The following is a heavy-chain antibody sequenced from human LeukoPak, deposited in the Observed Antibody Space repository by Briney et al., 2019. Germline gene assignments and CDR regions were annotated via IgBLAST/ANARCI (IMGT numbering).Heavy chain of an antibody. J-gene: IGHJ4*02. CDR1: GYTFTSYA. V-gene: IGHV1-3*01. D-gene: IGHD6-19*01. Sequence: ASVKVSRKASGYTFTSYAMHWVRQAPGQRLEWMGWINAGNGNTKYSQKFQGRVTITRDTSASTAYMELSSLRSEDTAVYYCAGGSSGYPYYFDYWGQGTLVTVSS. CDR2: INAGNGNT. CDR3: AGGSSGYPYYFDY.